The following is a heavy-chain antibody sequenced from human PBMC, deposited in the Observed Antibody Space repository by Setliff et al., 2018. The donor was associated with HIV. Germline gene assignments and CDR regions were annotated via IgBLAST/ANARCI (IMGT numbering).Heavy chain of an antibody. J-gene: IGHJ4*02. CDR3: VSTPGVFYFDF. V-gene: IGHV3-7*03. CDR2: IKGDGSKT. D-gene: IGHD2-15*01. CDR1: GFTFGSYW. Sequence: GGSLRLSCAASGFTFGSYWMSWVRQAPGQGLEYVAHIKGDGSKTKYVDSVRGRFTISRDNAKKSLYLQRNSLRAEDTAVYYCVSTPGVFYFDFWGQGTPVTVSS.